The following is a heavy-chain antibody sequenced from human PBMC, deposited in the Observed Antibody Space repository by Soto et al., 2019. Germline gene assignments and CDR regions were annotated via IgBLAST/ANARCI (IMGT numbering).Heavy chain of an antibody. D-gene: IGHD7-27*01. J-gene: IGHJ5*01. CDR2: INPNSGGT. CDR3: ARGRYCLTGRCFPNWFDS. CDR1: GYTFTGYY. V-gene: IGHV1-2*02. Sequence: ASVKVSCKASGYTFTGYYMHWVRQAPGQGLEWMGWINPNSGGTNYAQKFQGRVTMTRDTSIGTAYMELSRLRSDDTAVYFCARGRYCLTGRCFPNWFDSWGQGALVTVSS.